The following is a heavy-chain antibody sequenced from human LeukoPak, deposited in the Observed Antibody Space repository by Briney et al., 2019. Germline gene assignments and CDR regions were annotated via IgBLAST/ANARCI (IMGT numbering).Heavy chain of an antibody. CDR1: GYTFTGYY. J-gene: IGHJ4*02. CDR3: ARDGEYQLLGGYFDY. CDR2: INPNSGST. Sequence: ASVKVSCKASGYTFTGYYMHWVRQAPGQGLEWMGWINPNSGSTNYAQKFQGRVTMTRDTSISTAYMELSRLRSDDTAVYYCARDGEYQLLGGYFDYWGQGTLVTVSS. V-gene: IGHV1-2*02. D-gene: IGHD2-2*01.